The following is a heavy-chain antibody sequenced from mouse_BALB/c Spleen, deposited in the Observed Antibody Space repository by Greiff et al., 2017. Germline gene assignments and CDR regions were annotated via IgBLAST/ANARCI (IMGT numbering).Heavy chain of an antibody. Sequence: EVMLVESGGGLVQPGGSLRLSCATSGFTFTDYYMSWVRQPPGKALEWLGFIRNKANGYTTEYSASVKGRFTISRDNSQSILYLQMNTLRAEDSATYYCAREDYGSSYGWFAYWGQGTLVTVSA. J-gene: IGHJ3*01. CDR1: GFTFTDYY. D-gene: IGHD1-1*01. CDR2: IRNKANGYTT. V-gene: IGHV7-3*02. CDR3: AREDYGSSYGWFAY.